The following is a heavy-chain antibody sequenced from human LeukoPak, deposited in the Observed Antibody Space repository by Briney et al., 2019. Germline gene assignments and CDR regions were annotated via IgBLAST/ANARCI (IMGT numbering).Heavy chain of an antibody. J-gene: IGHJ4*02. V-gene: IGHV3-11*01. CDR2: ISGSGSTT. D-gene: IGHD1-1*01. CDR3: ARGTYGTPHFED. Sequence: LSLTCTVSGGSISTFYWSWIRQAPGKGLEWVSYISGSGSTTYYADSVKGRFTVSRENAKNLLYLQMNSLRVEDTAVYYCARGTYGTPHFEDWGQGTLVTVSS. CDR1: GGSISTFY.